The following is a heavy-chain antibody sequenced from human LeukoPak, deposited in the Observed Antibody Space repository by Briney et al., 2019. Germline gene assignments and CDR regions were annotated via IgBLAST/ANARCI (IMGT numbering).Heavy chain of an antibody. D-gene: IGHD1-26*01. CDR2: ISSSSYI. Sequence: GGSLRLSCAASGFTFSSYSMNWVRQAPGKGLEWVSSISSSSYIYYADSVKGRFTISRDNAKNSLYLQMNSLRAEDTTVYYCARHTGSYCDYWGQGTLVTVSS. CDR3: ARHTGSYCDY. CDR1: GFTFSSYS. J-gene: IGHJ4*02. V-gene: IGHV3-21*01.